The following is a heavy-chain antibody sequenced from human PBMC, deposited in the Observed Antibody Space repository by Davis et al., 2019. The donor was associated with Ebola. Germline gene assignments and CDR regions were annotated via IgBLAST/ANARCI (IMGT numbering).Heavy chain of an antibody. V-gene: IGHV3-33*08. D-gene: IGHD1-1*01. CDR2: IWYDGSNK. CDR3: ARGLTTFNYYYYGMDV. J-gene: IGHJ6*02. Sequence: GESLKISCAASGFTFSSYWMHWVRQAPGKGLEWVAVIWYDGSNKYYADSVKGRFTISRDNSKNTLYLQMNSLRAEDTAVYYCARGLTTFNYYYYGMDVWGQGTTVTVSS. CDR1: GFTFSSYW.